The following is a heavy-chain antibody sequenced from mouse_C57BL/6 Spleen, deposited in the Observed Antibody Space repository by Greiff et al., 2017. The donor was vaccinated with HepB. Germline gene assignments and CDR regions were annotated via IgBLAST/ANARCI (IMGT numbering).Heavy chain of an antibody. V-gene: IGHV5-17*01. CDR3: ARPRVTHWYFDV. CDR2: ISSGSSTI. CDR1: GFTFSDYG. J-gene: IGHJ1*03. D-gene: IGHD2-1*01. Sequence: EVKLQESGGGLVKPGGSLKLSCAASGFTFSDYGMHWVRQAPEKGLEWVAYISSGSSTIYYADTVKGRFTISRDNAKNTLFLQMTSLRSEDTAMYYCARPRVTHWYFDVWGTGTTVTVSS.